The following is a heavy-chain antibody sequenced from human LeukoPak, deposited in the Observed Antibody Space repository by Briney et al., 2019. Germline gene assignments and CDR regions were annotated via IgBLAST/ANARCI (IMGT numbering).Heavy chain of an antibody. CDR1: GYTFTGHY. V-gene: IGHV1-2*02. J-gene: IGHJ4*02. D-gene: IGHD3-22*01. CDR3: ARGTYYDSSAYSGVRLFDY. CDR2: INPDTGRT. Sequence: ASVKVSCEASGYTFTGHYMHWVRQAPGQGLEWMGWINPDTGRTNYAQKFQGRVTMTRDTSITTAYMELTRLTSDDTAVYSCARGTYYDSSAYSGVRLFDYWGQGTLVTVSS.